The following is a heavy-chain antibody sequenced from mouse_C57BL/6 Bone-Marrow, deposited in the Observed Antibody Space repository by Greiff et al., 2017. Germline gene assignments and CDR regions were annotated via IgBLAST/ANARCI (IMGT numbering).Heavy chain of an antibody. V-gene: IGHV5-17*01. CDR1: GFTFSDYG. J-gene: IGHJ3*01. CDR2: ISSGSSTI. Sequence: EVKLMASGGGLVKPGGSLKLSCAASGFTFSDYGMHWVRQAPEKGLEGVAYISSGSSTIDYADTVKGRFTISRDNAKNTLFLQMTSLRSENTAMYYCARPIAYWGQGTLVTVSA. CDR3: ARPIAY.